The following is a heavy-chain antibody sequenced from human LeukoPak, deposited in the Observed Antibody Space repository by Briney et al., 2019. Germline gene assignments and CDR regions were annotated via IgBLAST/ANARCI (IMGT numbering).Heavy chain of an antibody. Sequence: ASVKVSCKASGYTFTSYGISWVRQAPGQGLEWMGWISAYNGNTNYAQKLQGRVTMTTDTSTSTAYMELRSLRSDDTAVYYCARPASPLAYCSGGSCYDYFDYWGQGTLVTVSS. V-gene: IGHV1-18*01. J-gene: IGHJ4*02. D-gene: IGHD2-15*01. CDR3: ARPASPLAYCSGGSCYDYFDY. CDR1: GYTFTSYG. CDR2: ISAYNGNT.